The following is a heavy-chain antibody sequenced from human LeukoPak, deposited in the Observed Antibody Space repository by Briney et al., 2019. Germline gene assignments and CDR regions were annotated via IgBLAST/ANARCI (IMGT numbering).Heavy chain of an antibody. CDR1: GGTFSSYA. Sequence: GASVKVSCKASGGTFSSYAISWVRQAPGQGLEWMGGIIPIFGTANYAQKFQGRVTITADESTSTAYMELSSLRSEDTAVYYCARGYCSSTSCYRLFWFDPWGQGTLVTVSS. J-gene: IGHJ5*02. CDR3: ARGYCSSTSCYRLFWFDP. D-gene: IGHD2-2*02. CDR2: IIPIFGTA. V-gene: IGHV1-69*13.